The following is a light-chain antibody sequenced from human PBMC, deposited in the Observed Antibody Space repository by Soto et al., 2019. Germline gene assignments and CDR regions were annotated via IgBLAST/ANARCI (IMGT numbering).Light chain of an antibody. Sequence: VLTQSPASLSLSPGDRATLSCRADQSVSDYLAWYQQKPGQPPSLLFFDASNRAPGVPRRFSAGGSGTDFTLIISGLQPEDFAIYYCQQRVNWPPTFGGGTKVDIK. CDR1: QSVSDY. CDR3: QQRVNWPPT. J-gene: IGKJ4*01. CDR2: DAS. V-gene: IGKV3-11*01.